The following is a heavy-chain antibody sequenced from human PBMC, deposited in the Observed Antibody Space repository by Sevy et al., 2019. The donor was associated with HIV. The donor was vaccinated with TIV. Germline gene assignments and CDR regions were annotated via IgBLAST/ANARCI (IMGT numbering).Heavy chain of an antibody. V-gene: IGHV3-49*03. D-gene: IGHD3-3*01. CDR1: GFTFGDYA. Sequence: GGSLRLSCTASGFTFGDYAMSWLRQAPGKGLEWVGFIKSKTYGGTTEYAASVKGRFTISRDDSKSIAYLQMNSLKTEDTDLYYCSRVQGTISPYNYFGMDVWGQGTTVTVSS. J-gene: IGHJ6*02. CDR3: SRVQGTISPYNYFGMDV. CDR2: IKSKTYGGTT.